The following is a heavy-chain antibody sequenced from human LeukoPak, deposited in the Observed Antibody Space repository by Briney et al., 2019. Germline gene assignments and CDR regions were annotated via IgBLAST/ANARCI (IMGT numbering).Heavy chain of an antibody. Sequence: PGGSLRLSCAASGFTFSSYWMSWVRQAPGKGLEWVANIKQDGSEKYYVDSVKGRFTISRDNAKNSLYLQMNSLRAEDTAVHYCAREGIAAAGTSIDYWGQGTLVTVSS. CDR3: AREGIAAAGTSIDY. V-gene: IGHV3-7*01. D-gene: IGHD6-13*01. J-gene: IGHJ4*02. CDR1: GFTFSSYW. CDR2: IKQDGSEK.